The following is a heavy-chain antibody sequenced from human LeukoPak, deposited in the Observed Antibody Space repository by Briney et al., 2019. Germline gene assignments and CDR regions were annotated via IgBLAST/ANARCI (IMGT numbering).Heavy chain of an antibody. V-gene: IGHV3-30-3*01. CDR2: ISYDGSNK. D-gene: IGHD1-26*01. J-gene: IGHJ4*02. CDR3: ARDLWSAGEGELLGPFGY. CDR1: GFTFSSYA. Sequence: PGGSLRLSCAASGFTFSSYAMHWVRQAPGKGLEWVAVISYDGSNKYYADSVKGRFTISRDNSKNTLYLQMNSLRAEDTAVYYCARDLWSAGEGELLGPFGYWGQGTLVTVSS.